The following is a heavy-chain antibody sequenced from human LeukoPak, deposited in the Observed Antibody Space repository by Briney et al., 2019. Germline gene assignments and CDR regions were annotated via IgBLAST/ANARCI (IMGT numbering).Heavy chain of an antibody. V-gene: IGHV3-53*01. D-gene: IGHD3-16*01. Sequence: GGSLRLSCAASGFTASSNYMNWVRQAPGKGLEWVSVIYSGGSTYYAESVKGRFTISRDNSKNTLYLQMNSLRDEDTAVYYCAREARRGNGFDIWGQGTMVTVSS. CDR2: IYSGGST. CDR1: GFTASSNY. J-gene: IGHJ3*02. CDR3: AREARRGNGFDI.